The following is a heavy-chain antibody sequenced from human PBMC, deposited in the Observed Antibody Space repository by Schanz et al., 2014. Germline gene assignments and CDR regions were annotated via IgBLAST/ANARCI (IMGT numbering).Heavy chain of an antibody. CDR3: VKIGYTHWSLDD. Sequence: VQVVESGGDLVQPGGSLRLSCAATGFTFSDYAMSWVRQAPGKGLEWVSYISSSSSYTNYADSVKGRFTISRDDAKNSHYLQMNSLRVEDTAVFYCVKIGYTHWSLDDWGQGILVTVSS. V-gene: IGHV3-11*06. J-gene: IGHJ4*02. CDR2: ISSSSSYT. CDR1: GFTFSDYA. D-gene: IGHD6-13*01.